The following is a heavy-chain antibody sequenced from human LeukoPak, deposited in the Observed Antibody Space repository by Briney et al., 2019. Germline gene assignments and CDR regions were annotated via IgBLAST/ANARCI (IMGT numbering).Heavy chain of an antibody. Sequence: EASETLSLTCTVSGGSISSSSYYWGWIRQPPGKGLEWIGSIYYSGSTYYNPSLKSRVTISVDTSKNQFSLKLSSVTAADTAVYYCARRIAVAGTPPFDPWGQGTLVTVSS. CDR1: GGSISSSSYY. D-gene: IGHD6-13*01. V-gene: IGHV4-39*01. CDR2: IYYSGST. CDR3: ARRIAVAGTPPFDP. J-gene: IGHJ5*02.